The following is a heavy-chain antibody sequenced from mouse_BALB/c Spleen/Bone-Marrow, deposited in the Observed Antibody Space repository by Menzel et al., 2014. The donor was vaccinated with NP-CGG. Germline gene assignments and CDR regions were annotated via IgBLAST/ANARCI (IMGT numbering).Heavy chain of an antibody. V-gene: IGHV5-9-1*01. Sequence: EVMLVESGGGLVKPGGSLKLSCAASGFTFSSYAMSWVRQTPEKRPEWVATISSGGNYTYYPDSVKGRFTISRDNAKNTLYLQMSSLRSEDTAMYYCASTGYFFDYWGQGTTLTVSS. J-gene: IGHJ2*01. CDR2: ISSGGNYT. CDR3: ASTGYFFDY. CDR1: GFTFSSYA. D-gene: IGHD4-1*01.